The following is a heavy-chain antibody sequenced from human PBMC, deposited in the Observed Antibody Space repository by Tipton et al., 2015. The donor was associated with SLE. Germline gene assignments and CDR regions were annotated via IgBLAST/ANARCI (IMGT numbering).Heavy chain of an antibody. CDR2: IYHGGST. CDR1: GGSISRYY. J-gene: IGHJ4*02. V-gene: IGHV4-59*07. Sequence: TLSLTCTVSGGSISRYYWSWIRQPPGKGLEWIGYIYHGGSTNYNPSLKSRVTISVDTSKNQFSLKLSSVTAADTAVYYCARHGPPIAATGLDYWGQGTLVTVSS. CDR3: ARHGPPIAATGLDY. D-gene: IGHD6-13*01.